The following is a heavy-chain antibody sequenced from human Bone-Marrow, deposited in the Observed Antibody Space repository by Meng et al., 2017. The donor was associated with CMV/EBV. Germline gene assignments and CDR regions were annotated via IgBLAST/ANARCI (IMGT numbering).Heavy chain of an antibody. J-gene: IGHJ6*02. D-gene: IGHD1-26*01. V-gene: IGHV3-7*01. CDR1: GFTFSSYW. CDR3: ASYYRNYYYYGMDV. CDR2: IKQDGSEK. Sequence: LSLTCAASGFTFSSYWMSWVRQAPGKGLEWVANIKQDGSEKYYVDSVKGRFTISRDNAKNSLYLQMDSLRAEDTAVYYCASYYRNYYYYGMDVWGQGTTVTVSS.